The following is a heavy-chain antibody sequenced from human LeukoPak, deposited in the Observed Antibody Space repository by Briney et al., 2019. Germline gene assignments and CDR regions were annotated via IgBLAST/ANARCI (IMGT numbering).Heavy chain of an antibody. CDR1: GYTFTSYD. V-gene: IGHV1-8*01. J-gene: IGHJ5*02. CDR2: MSPNSDNT. Sequence: ASVKVSCKASGYTFTSYDINWVRQATGQGLEWMGWMSPNSDNTGYAQKFQGRVTFTGDTSISTAYMELRSLTSEDTAVYYCARNYGGSSGWFDPWGKGTLVTVT. D-gene: IGHD4-23*01. CDR3: ARNYGGSSGWFDP.